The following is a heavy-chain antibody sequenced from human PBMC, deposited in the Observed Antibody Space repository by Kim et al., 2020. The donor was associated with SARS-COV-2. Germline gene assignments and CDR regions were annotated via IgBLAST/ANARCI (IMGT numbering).Heavy chain of an antibody. V-gene: IGHV3-23*01. J-gene: IGHJ4*02. Sequence: RFTISRDNSKNTLYLQMNSLRAEDTAVYYCAKVSVLRFLEWLPRQYYFDYWGQGTLVTVSS. D-gene: IGHD3-3*01. CDR3: AKVSVLRFLEWLPRQYYFDY.